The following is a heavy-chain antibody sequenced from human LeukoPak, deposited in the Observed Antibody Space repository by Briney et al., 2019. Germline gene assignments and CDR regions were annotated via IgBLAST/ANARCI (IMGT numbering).Heavy chain of an antibody. J-gene: IGHJ4*02. V-gene: IGHV4-59*01. Sequence: SETLPLTCTVSGGSISSYYWSWIRQPPGKGLEWIGYIYYSGSTNYNPSLKSRVTISVDTSKNQFSLKLRSVTAADTAVYFCARTLYSSSSENYFDYWAREPWSPSPQ. CDR2: IYYSGST. CDR3: ARTLYSSSSENYFDY. D-gene: IGHD6-6*01. CDR1: GGSISSYY.